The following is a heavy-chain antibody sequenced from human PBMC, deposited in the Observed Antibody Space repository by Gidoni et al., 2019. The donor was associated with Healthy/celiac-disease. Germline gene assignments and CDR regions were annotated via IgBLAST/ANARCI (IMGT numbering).Heavy chain of an antibody. CDR1: GGSISSGDYY. V-gene: IGHV4-30-4*01. J-gene: IGHJ3*02. D-gene: IGHD6-13*01. CDR3: ARDPHPSIAAAGTDNAFDI. CDR2: IYYRGST. Sequence: QVQLQESGPGLVKPSQTLSLTCTVSGGSISSGDYYWSWIRQPPGKGMEWIGYIYYRGSTYYNPSLTCRVTISVDTSKNQFSLKLSSVTAADTAVYYCARDPHPSIAAAGTDNAFDIWGQGTMVTVSS.